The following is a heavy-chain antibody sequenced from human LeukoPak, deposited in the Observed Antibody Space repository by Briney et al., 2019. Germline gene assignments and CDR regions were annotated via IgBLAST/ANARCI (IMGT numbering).Heavy chain of an antibody. V-gene: IGHV3-30*04. CDR3: ARVVGYCSGGSCCDQSFDY. Sequence: PGGSLRLSCAASGFTFSSYAMHWVRQAPGKGLEWVAVISYDGSNKYYADSVKGRFTISRDNSKNTLYLQMNSLRAEDTAVYYCARVVGYCSGGSCCDQSFDYWGQGTLVTVSS. CDR2: ISYDGSNK. D-gene: IGHD2-15*01. CDR1: GFTFSSYA. J-gene: IGHJ4*02.